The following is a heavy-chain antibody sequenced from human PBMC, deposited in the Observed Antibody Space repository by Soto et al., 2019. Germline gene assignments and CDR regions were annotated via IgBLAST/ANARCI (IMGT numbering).Heavy chain of an antibody. CDR1: GGTFSSYA. CDR2: IIPIFGTA. V-gene: IGHV1-69*12. Sequence: QVQLVQSGAEVKKPGSSVKVSCKASGGTFSSYAISWVRQAPGQGLEWMGGIIPIFGTANYAQKFQGRVTITADESTSTAYMELSSLRSEDTAVYYCASEREQWLGPYYYYGMDVWGQVTTVTVSS. D-gene: IGHD6-19*01. CDR3: ASEREQWLGPYYYYGMDV. J-gene: IGHJ6*02.